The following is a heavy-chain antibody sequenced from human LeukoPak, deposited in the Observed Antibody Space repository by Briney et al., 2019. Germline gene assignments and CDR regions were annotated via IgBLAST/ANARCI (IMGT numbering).Heavy chain of an antibody. CDR3: ATRGPDSSGFYRFDY. CDR2: ISSSGSTM. V-gene: IGHV3-11*01. Sequence: GGSLRLSCAASGFTFSDYCMSWIRQAPGKGLEWVSFISSSGSTMYYADSVKGRFTISRDNAKNSLYLQMNSQRAEDTAVYYCATRGPDSSGFYRFDYWGQGTLVTVSS. J-gene: IGHJ4*02. CDR1: GFTFSDYC. D-gene: IGHD3-22*01.